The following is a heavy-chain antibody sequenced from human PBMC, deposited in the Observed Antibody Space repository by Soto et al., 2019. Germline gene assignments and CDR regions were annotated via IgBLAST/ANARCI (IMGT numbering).Heavy chain of an antibody. D-gene: IGHD3-3*02. Sequence: QVQLVQSGAEVKKPGSSVTVSCKASGGTFGNSAISWVRQAPGQGLEWMGGFIPIFPTPDYAQKIQGRVTXTXEHXTTTAYMGLTSLRSEDTAVYYCARDTDRQQLGGNYYYGIDVWGQGTTVTVSS. V-gene: IGHV1-69*05. CDR1: GGTFGNSA. CDR2: FIPIFPTP. CDR3: ARDTDRQQLGGNYYYGIDV. J-gene: IGHJ6*02.